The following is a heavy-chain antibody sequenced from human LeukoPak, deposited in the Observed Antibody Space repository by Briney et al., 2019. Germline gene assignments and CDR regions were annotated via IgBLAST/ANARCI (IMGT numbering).Heavy chain of an antibody. CDR1: AYTFTTYG. CDR3: AREWTTQDAFDI. J-gene: IGHJ3*02. CDR2: ISSNNGNT. Sequence: ASVTVSFKASAYTFTTYGISWVRQAPGQGLEWMGWISSNNGNTNYAQKLQGRVNMTTDTSTTTAYMELRSLRSDDTAVYYCAREWTTQDAFDIWGQGTMVTVSS. D-gene: IGHD2-15*01. V-gene: IGHV1-18*01.